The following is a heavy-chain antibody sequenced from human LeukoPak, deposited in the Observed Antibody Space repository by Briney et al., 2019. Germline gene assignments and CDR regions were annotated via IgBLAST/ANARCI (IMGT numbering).Heavy chain of an antibody. J-gene: IGHJ5*02. CDR3: ATVSRSGVTNNHLDP. V-gene: IGHV1-18*01. Sequence: ASVKVSCKASGYIFTNFVINWVRQAPGQGLQWMGWISAYNGITNYAQKLQGRVTMTTDTSASTAYMELRSLGSDDTAVYYCATVSRSGVTNNHLDPWGQGTLVTVSS. D-gene: IGHD1-14*01. CDR2: ISAYNGIT. CDR1: GYIFTNFV.